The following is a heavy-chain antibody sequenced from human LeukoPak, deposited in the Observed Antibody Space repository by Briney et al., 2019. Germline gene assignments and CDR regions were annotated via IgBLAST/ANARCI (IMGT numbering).Heavy chain of an antibody. CDR3: AKYVIQQLRSSGYDYFDY. Sequence: GGSLRLSCAASGFTFNTYGMSWVRQAPGKGLEWVSGISASGGSTYYADSGKGRVTISRDNFKNTLYLQLNSLRAEDTAVYYCAKYVIQQLRSSGYDYFDYWGQGTLVTVSS. V-gene: IGHV3-23*01. CDR1: GFTFNTYG. D-gene: IGHD5-12*01. J-gene: IGHJ4*02. CDR2: ISASGGST.